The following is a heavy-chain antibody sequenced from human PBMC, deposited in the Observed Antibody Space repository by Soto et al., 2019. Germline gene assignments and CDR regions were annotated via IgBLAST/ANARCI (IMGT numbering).Heavy chain of an antibody. V-gene: IGHV4-34*01. D-gene: IGHD4-17*01. J-gene: IGHJ6*02. CDR2: INHSGST. Sequence: SETLSLTCAVYGGSFSGYYWSWIRQPPGKGLEWIGEINHSGSTNYNPSLKSRVTISVDTSKNQFSLKLSSVTAADTAVYYCARCYGDYHYYGMDVWGQGTTVTVSS. CDR1: GGSFSGYY. CDR3: ARCYGDYHYYGMDV.